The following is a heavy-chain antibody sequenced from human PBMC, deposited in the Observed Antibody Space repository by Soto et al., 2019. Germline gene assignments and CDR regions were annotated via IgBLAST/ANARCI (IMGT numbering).Heavy chain of an antibody. CDR1: GYTFTSYG. Sequence: ASVKVSCKASGYTFTSYGISWVRQAPGQGLEWMGWISAYNGNTNYAQKLQGRVTMTTDTSTSTAYMELRSLRSDDTAAYYCARYPTPQYYDILTGYYGWFDPWGQGTLVTVS. CDR3: ARYPTPQYYDILTGYYGWFDP. CDR2: ISAYNGNT. V-gene: IGHV1-18*01. J-gene: IGHJ5*02. D-gene: IGHD3-9*01.